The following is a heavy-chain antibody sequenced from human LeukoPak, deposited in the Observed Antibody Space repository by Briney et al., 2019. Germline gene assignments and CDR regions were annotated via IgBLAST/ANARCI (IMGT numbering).Heavy chain of an antibody. Sequence: PSETLSLTCAVYGGSFSGYYWSWIRQPPGKGLEWIGEINDSGSTNYNPSLKSRVTISVDTSKNQFSLKLSSVTAADTAVYYSASDRKSWYYDILTGYSRGTYFDYWGQRTLVTVSS. CDR1: GGSFSGYY. J-gene: IGHJ4*02. CDR3: ASDRKSWYYDILTGYSRGTYFDY. CDR2: INDSGST. D-gene: IGHD3-9*01. V-gene: IGHV4-34*01.